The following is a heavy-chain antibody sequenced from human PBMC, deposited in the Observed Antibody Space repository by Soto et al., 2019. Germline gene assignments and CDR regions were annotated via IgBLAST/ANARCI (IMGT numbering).Heavy chain of an antibody. J-gene: IGHJ5*02. CDR2: ISTSGST. D-gene: IGHD6-19*01. CDR1: GASISSYF. V-gene: IGHV4-4*07. Sequence: QVQLQESGPGLVEPSETLSLTCTVSGASISSYFWTWIRQPAGKGLDWIGRISTSGSTNYNPSLKSRVTMAVDTSQNHFSVSLSSVTAADTAVYYCAREAGPDRWFDPWGQGTLVTVSS. CDR3: AREAGPDRWFDP.